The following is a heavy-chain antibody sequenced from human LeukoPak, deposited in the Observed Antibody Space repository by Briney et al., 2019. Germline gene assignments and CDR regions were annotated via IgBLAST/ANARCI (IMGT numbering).Heavy chain of an antibody. CDR3: ARDLYYYDSSGYYSVGTPDY. J-gene: IGHJ4*02. Sequence: PGGSLRLSCAASGFTFSSYEMNWVRQAPGKGLEWVSYISSSGSTIYYADSVKGRFTISRDNSKNTLYLQMNSLRAEDTAVYYCARDLYYYDSSGYYSVGTPDYWGQGTLVTVSS. CDR2: ISSSGSTI. D-gene: IGHD3-22*01. CDR1: GFTFSSYE. V-gene: IGHV3-48*03.